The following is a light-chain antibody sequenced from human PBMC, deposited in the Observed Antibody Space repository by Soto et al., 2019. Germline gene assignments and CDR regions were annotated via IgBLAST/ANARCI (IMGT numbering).Light chain of an antibody. CDR2: DVH. V-gene: IGLV2-14*01. CDR3: SSYTNRDTVV. CDR1: STDIGSYNF. J-gene: IGLJ2*01. Sequence: QAVVTQPASVSGSPGQSLTISCTGTSTDIGSYNFVSWYQQHPGKAPNLMIYDVHNRPSGVSTRFSGSKSGNTASLTISGLQAEDEAHYYCSSYTNRDTVVFGGGTKLTVL.